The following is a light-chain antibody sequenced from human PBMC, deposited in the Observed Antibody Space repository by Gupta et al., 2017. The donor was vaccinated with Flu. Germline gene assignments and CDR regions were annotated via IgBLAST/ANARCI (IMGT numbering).Light chain of an antibody. CDR2: TTS. Sequence: DIQMTQSPSSVFASVGDRVTITCRASQGVDKYLAWYQQKPGEAPNLLIYTTSTLQTGVPSRFSGSASGPDFTLTITSLQPEDSATYYCQQANSWPLTFGQGTRLEIK. J-gene: IGKJ5*01. CDR3: QQANSWPLT. CDR1: QGVDKY. V-gene: IGKV1-12*01.